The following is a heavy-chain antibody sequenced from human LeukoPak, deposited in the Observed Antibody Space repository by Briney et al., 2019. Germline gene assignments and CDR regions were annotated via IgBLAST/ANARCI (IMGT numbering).Heavy chain of an antibody. CDR2: FDPEDGET. CDR1: GYTLTELS. CDR3: ARDHIGYSYGPFDY. V-gene: IGHV1-24*01. D-gene: IGHD5-18*01. Sequence: ASVKASCKVSGYTLTELSMHWVRQAPGKGLEWMGGFDPEDGETIYAQKFQGRVTMTEDTSTDTAYMELSSLRSDDTAVYYCARDHIGYSYGPFDYWGQGTLVTVSS. J-gene: IGHJ4*02.